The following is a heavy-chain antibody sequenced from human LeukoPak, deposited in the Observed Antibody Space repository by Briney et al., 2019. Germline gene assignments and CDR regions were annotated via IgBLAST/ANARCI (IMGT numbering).Heavy chain of an antibody. CDR1: GYTFTSYD. D-gene: IGHD1-26*01. Sequence: ASVKVSCKASGYTFTSYDINWVRQATGQGFEWMGWMNSNSGNTGYAQKFQGRVTMTRNTSISTAYMELSSLRSEDTAVYYCAREREGRFDYWGQGTLVTVSS. V-gene: IGHV1-8*01. CDR2: MNSNSGNT. CDR3: AREREGRFDY. J-gene: IGHJ4*02.